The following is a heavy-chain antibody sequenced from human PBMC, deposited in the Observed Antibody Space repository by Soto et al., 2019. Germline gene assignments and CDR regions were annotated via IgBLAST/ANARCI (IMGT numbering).Heavy chain of an antibody. V-gene: IGHV3-21*01. CDR3: ARVPDSSAYYYYFDS. J-gene: IGHJ4*02. Sequence: GGSLRLSCAASGFTFSSYTMHWVRQAPGKGLEWVSSISSGSSLLYYADSVRGRFTISRDNAKNSLYLQMNSLRADDTAVYYCARVPDSSAYYYYFDSWGQGTLVAVPS. CDR2: ISSGSSLL. D-gene: IGHD3-22*01. CDR1: GFTFSSYT.